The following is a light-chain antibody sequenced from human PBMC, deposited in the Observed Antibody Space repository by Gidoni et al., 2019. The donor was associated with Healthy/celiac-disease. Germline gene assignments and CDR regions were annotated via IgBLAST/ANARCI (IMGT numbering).Light chain of an antibody. J-gene: IGKJ4*01. CDR3: QQSYSTPLT. Sequence: DISMSPSPSSLSASVGDRVTITCRASQSISSYLNWYQQKPGKAPKLLIYAASSLQSGVPSRFSGSGSGTDFTLTISSLQPEDFATYYCQQSYSTPLTFGGGTRVEIK. CDR2: AAS. CDR1: QSISSY. V-gene: IGKV1-39*01.